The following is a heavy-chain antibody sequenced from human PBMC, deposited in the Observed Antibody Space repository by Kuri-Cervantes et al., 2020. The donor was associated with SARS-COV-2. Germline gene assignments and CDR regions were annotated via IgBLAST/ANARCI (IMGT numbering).Heavy chain of an antibody. Sequence: ESLKISCTVSGCSISSCCYYWGWIRQPPGKGLEWIGSIYYSGSTDYNPSLKRRVTISVDTSKNQYSLKLTSVTAADTAVYFCVGIWSNYRFDYWGQGTLVTVSS. V-gene: IGHV4-39*01. CDR2: IYYSGST. D-gene: IGHD3-3*01. J-gene: IGHJ4*02. CDR3: VGIWSNYRFDY. CDR1: GCSISSCCYY.